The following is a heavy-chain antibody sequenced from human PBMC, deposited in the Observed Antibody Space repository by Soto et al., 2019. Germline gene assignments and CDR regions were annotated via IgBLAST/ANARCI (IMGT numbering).Heavy chain of an antibody. D-gene: IGHD2-15*01. Sequence: EVQLVESGGGLAKLGGSLRLSCAASGFTFSIYSMNWVRQAPGKGLEWVSFISSSSSYIYYADSVKGRFTISRDNAKNSLYLQMNSLRAEDTAVYYCAIDPGGGVSSRFDPWGQGTLVTVSS. CDR3: AIDPGGGVSSRFDP. CDR1: GFTFSIYS. V-gene: IGHV3-21*01. CDR2: ISSSSSYI. J-gene: IGHJ5*02.